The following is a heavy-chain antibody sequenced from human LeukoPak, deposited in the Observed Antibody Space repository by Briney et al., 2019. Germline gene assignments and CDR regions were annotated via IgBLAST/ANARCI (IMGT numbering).Heavy chain of an antibody. D-gene: IGHD1-14*01. V-gene: IGHV1-2*02. CDR2: INPNSGGT. J-gene: IGHJ4*02. CDR1: GYIFTGWY. Sequence: ASVKVSCKASGYIFTGWYMHWVRQAPGQGLEWMGWINPNSGGTNYAQTFQGRVTMTRDTSISTAYMELSRLRSDDTAVYYCARDLVGGTWASGYWGQGTLVTVSS. CDR3: ARDLVGGTWASGY.